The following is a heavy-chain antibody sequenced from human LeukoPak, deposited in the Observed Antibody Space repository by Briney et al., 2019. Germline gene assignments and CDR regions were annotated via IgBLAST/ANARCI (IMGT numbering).Heavy chain of an antibody. V-gene: IGHV4-61*02. CDR1: GGSISSGSYY. D-gene: IGHD6-19*01. Sequence: PSETLSLTCTVSGGSISSGSYYWSWIRQPAGKGLEWIGRIYTSGSTNYNPSLKSRATISIDTSNNQFYLKLSSLTAADTAMYYCARDTSSGWTLFDYWGQGTLVTVSS. CDR2: IYTSGST. J-gene: IGHJ4*02. CDR3: ARDTSSGWTLFDY.